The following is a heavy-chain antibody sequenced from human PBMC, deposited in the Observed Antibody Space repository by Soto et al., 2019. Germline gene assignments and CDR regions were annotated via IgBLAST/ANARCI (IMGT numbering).Heavy chain of an antibody. V-gene: IGHV3-11*01. Sequence: PGGSLRLSCAASGFTFSDYYMSWIRQAPGKGLEWVSYISSSSNTIYYADSVKGRFTISRDNARNSLYLQMDSLRAEDTAVYYCARGRCVRCGVDVRGKGTTVTVSS. D-gene: IGHD4-17*01. CDR2: ISSSSNTI. CDR1: GFTFSDYY. CDR3: ARGRCVRCGVDV. J-gene: IGHJ6*04.